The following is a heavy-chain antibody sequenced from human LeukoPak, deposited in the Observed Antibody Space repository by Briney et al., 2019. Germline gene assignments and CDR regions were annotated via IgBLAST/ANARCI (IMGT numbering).Heavy chain of an antibody. V-gene: IGHV1-8*01. CDR2: MDPNSGNT. D-gene: IGHD6-6*01. CDR1: GYTFTSYD. J-gene: IGHJ4*02. Sequence: GASVKVSCKASGYTFTSYDINGVRQATGQGLEWMGWMDPNSGNTGYAQKFQGRVTVTRNTSISTAYMELSSLRSEDTAVYYCARDLTIAARTRSGYWGQGTLVTVSS. CDR3: ARDLTIAARTRSGY.